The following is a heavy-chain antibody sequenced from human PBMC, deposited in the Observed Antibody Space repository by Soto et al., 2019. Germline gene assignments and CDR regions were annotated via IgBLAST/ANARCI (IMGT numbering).Heavy chain of an antibody. CDR3: AKAYDGSGYHYDRAFDY. D-gene: IGHD3-22*01. CDR1: GFTFSKYA. J-gene: IGHJ4*02. Sequence: EVQLLESGGGLLQPGGSLRVSCAASGFTFSKYAMSWVRQAPGKGLEWVSAISGSGVYTYYADSVKGRFTISRDNSKNTLDLQRNSLRAEDTAVYYCAKAYDGSGYHYDRAFDYWGQGALVSVSS. CDR2: ISGSGVYT. V-gene: IGHV3-23*01.